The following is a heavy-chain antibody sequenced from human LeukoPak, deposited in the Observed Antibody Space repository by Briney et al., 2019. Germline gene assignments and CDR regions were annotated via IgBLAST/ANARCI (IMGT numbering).Heavy chain of an antibody. CDR1: GGPISSGDYY. CDR3: ARVTGGAFDI. J-gene: IGHJ3*02. V-gene: IGHV4-30-4*01. D-gene: IGHD3-10*01. Sequence: SETLSLTCAVSGGPISSGDYYWSWIRQPPGKGLEWIGYIYYSGSTYYNPSLKSRVTISVDTSKNQFSLKLSSVTAADTAVYYCARVTGGAFDIWGQGTMVTVSS. CDR2: IYYSGST.